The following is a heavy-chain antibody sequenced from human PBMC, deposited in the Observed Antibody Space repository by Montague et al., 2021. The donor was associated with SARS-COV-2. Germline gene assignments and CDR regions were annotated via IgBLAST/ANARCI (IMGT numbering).Heavy chain of an antibody. Sequence: SETLSLTCTVSGGSISSSSYYWGWTRQPPGKGLEWIGSIYYSGSTYYNPSLKSRVTISVDTSKNQFSLKLRSVTAADTAVYYCARAPPGYWGFVVVVAAHFDYWGQGTLVTVSS. V-gene: IGHV4-39*07. D-gene: IGHD2-15*01. CDR3: ARAPPGYWGFVVVVAAHFDY. J-gene: IGHJ4*02. CDR1: GGSISSSSYY. CDR2: IYYSGST.